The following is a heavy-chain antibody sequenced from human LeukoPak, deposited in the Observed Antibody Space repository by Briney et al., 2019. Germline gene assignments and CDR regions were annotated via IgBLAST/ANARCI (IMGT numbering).Heavy chain of an antibody. CDR3: ARTNLFDY. Sequence: PGGSLRLSCVVSGFSLSAFWMSWVRQAPGKGLECVATIKYDGGEKYYVDSVKGRFTIPRDNTKNSLFLQMNSLRAEDTATYYCARTNLFDYWGQGTLVTVSS. J-gene: IGHJ4*02. CDR1: GFSLSAFW. V-gene: IGHV3-7*03. CDR2: IKYDGGEK.